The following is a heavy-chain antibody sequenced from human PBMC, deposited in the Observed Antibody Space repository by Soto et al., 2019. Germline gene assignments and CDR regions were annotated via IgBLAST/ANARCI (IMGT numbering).Heavy chain of an antibody. CDR2: IYPGDSNI. Sequence: PGESLKISFKGSGYSFSTYWIAWVRQMPGKGLEWMGIIYPGDSNIRYSPSFQGQVTVSVDKSINTAYLQWSSLKASDTAMYYCARGPVNYFYGMDVWGQGTTVTVSS. D-gene: IGHD3-16*02. CDR3: ARGPVNYFYGMDV. V-gene: IGHV5-51*01. CDR1: GYSFSTYW. J-gene: IGHJ6*02.